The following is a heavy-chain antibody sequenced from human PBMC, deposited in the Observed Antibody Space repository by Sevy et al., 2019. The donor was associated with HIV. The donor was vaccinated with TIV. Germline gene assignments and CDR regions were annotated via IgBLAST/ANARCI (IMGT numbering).Heavy chain of an antibody. D-gene: IGHD1-1*01. V-gene: IGHV3-74*01. CDR2: FNSDGSST. Sequence: AGSLRLSCAASGFTFSSNWMHWVRQAPGKALVWVSRFNSDGSSTGYADSVKGRFTISRDNAKNTLYLQVNSLRVEDTAVYYCARSMYITIRVDWGQGTLVTVSS. J-gene: IGHJ4*02. CDR3: ARSMYITIRVD. CDR1: GFTFSSNW.